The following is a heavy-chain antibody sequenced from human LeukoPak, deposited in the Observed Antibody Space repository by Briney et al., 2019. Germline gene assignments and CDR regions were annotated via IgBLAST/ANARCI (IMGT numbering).Heavy chain of an antibody. CDR2: FDPEDGET. D-gene: IGHD6-13*01. Sequence: ASVKVSCKVSGYTLTELSMHWVRQAPGKRLEWMGGFDPEDGETIYAQKFQGRVTMTEDTSTDTAYMELSSLRSEDTAVYYCATGLPDSSIDAFDIWGQGTMVTVSS. CDR3: ATGLPDSSIDAFDI. CDR1: GYTLTELS. J-gene: IGHJ3*02. V-gene: IGHV1-24*01.